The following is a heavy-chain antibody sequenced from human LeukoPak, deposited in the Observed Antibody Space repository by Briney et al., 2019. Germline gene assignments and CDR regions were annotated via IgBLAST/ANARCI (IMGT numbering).Heavy chain of an antibody. CDR1: GYTFTSYY. D-gene: IGHD3-3*01. CDR2: INPSGGST. V-gene: IGHV1-46*01. J-gene: IGHJ6*02. Sequence: ASVKVSCKASGYTFTSYYMHWVRQAPGQGLEWMGIINPSGGSTSYAQKFQGRVTMTRDTSTSTVYMELSSLRSEDTAVYYCATGGWSGYSTNYYYYGMDVWGQGTTVTVSS. CDR3: ATGGWSGYSTNYYYYGMDV.